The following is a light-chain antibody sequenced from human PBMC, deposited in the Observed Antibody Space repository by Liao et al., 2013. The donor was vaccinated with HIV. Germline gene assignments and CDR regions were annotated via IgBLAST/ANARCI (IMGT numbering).Light chain of an antibody. CDR3: QAWDSSSVPYV. J-gene: IGLJ1*01. V-gene: IGLV3-1*01. Sequence: SSELTQPPSVSVSPGQTATITCSGDKLGDKYASWYQQRPGQSPILVIYQDSKRPSGISDRFSGSNSGNTATLTISGTQALDEADYYCQAWDSSSVPYVFGTGTKVTVL. CDR2: QDS. CDR1: KLGDKY.